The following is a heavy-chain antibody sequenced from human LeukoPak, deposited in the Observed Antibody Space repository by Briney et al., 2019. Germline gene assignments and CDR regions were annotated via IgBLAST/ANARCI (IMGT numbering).Heavy chain of an antibody. V-gene: IGHV4-30-4*01. Sequence: SQTLSLTCTVSGGSISCGDYYWSWIRQPPGKGLKWIGYIFYSGSTYYNPSLKSRVTISVDTSKNQFSLKLSSVTAADTAVYYCAAQDVNWFDPWGQGTLVTVSS. CDR2: IFYSGST. J-gene: IGHJ5*02. CDR1: GGSISCGDYY. CDR3: AAQDVNWFDP. D-gene: IGHD2-15*01.